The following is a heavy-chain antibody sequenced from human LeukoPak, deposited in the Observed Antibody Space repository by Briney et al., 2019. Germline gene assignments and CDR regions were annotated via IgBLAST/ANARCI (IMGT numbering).Heavy chain of an antibody. V-gene: IGHV4-34*01. CDR2: INHSGST. CDR1: GGSFSGYY. J-gene: IGHJ4*02. D-gene: IGHD2-15*01. Sequence: PSETLSLTCAVYGGSFSGYYWSWIRQPPGKGLEWIGEINHSGSTNYNPSLKSRVTISVDTSKNQFSLKLSSVTAADMAVYYCARVVVVAARGWGQGTLVTVSS. CDR3: ARVVVVAARG.